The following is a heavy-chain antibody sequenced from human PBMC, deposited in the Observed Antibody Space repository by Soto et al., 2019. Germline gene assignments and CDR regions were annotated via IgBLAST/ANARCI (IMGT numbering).Heavy chain of an antibody. CDR2: VSSSSSYI. Sequence: KTGGSLRLSCAASGFTFSSYSMNWVRQAPGKGLEWVSSVSSSSSYIYYADSVKGRFTISRDNAKNSLYLQMNSLRAEDTAVYYCASDPLSIYKNPNTPDAFEIWGQGTMVTVSS. CDR1: GFTFSSYS. D-gene: IGHD1-20*01. J-gene: IGHJ3*02. CDR3: ASDPLSIYKNPNTPDAFEI. V-gene: IGHV3-21*01.